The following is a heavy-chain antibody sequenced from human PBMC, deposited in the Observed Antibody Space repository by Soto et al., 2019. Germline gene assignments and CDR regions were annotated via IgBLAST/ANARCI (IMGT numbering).Heavy chain of an antibody. CDR3: ARKLLIVTTGAVYYYIYGMDV. D-gene: IGHD1-20*01. CDR2: IWYDGSNK. J-gene: IGHJ6*02. Sequence: QVQLVESGGGVVQPGRSLRLSCAASGFTFSSYGMHWVRQAPGKGLEWVAVIWYDGSNKYYADSVKGLFTISRDNSKNLLYLQIDILRAEDTAVYYCARKLLIVTTGAVYYYIYGMDVWGQGTTVTVSS. V-gene: IGHV3-33*01. CDR1: GFTFSSYG.